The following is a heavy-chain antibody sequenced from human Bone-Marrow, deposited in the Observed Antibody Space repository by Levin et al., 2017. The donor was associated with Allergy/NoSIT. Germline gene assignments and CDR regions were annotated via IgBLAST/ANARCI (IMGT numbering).Heavy chain of an antibody. D-gene: IGHD2-21*01. CDR1: GYTFTSYY. CDR2: INPSGGST. CDR3: ARDLYSNYDCGGDCYSLSPSGY. Sequence: ASVKVSCKASGYTFTSYYMHWVRQAPGQGLEWMGIINPSGGSTSYAQKFQGRVTMTRDTSTSTVYMELSSLRSEDTAVYYCARDLYSNYDCGGDCYSLSPSGYWGQGTLVTVSS. J-gene: IGHJ4*02. V-gene: IGHV1-46*01.